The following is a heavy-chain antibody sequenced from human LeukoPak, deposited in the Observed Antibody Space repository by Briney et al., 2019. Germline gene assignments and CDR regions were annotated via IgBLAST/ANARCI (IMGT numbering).Heavy chain of an antibody. J-gene: IGHJ4*02. CDR2: IYPRDGST. V-gene: IGHV1-46*01. CDR1: GYTFTNNY. CDR3: ARDREGFDY. Sequence: ASVKVSCKASGYTFTNNYLHWVRQAPGQGLEWMGMIYPRDGSTSYAQNFQGRVTVTRDTSTTTVHMELRGLRSEDTAVYYCARDREGFDYWGQGTVVTVSS.